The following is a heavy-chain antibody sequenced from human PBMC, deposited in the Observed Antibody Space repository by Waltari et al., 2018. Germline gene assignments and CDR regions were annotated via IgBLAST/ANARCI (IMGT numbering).Heavy chain of an antibody. CDR2: IYTSGST. CDR3: AREYYYDSSGSDPGDY. J-gene: IGHJ4*02. CDR1: GGSISSGSCY. V-gene: IGHV4-61*02. D-gene: IGHD3-22*01. Sequence: QVQLQESGPGLVKPSQTLSLTCTVSGGSISSGSCYWSWIRQPAGKGLEWIGRIYTSGSTNDNPSLKSRVTISVDTSKNQFSLKLSSVTAADTAVYYCAREYYYDSSGSDPGDYWGQGTLVTVSS.